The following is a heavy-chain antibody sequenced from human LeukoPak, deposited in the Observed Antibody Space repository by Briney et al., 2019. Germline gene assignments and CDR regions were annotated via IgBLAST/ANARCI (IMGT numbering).Heavy chain of an antibody. CDR2: ISYNGNT. CDR3: ARGLSITMIVRWFDP. V-gene: IGHV4-59*11. CDR1: GGSINSHY. D-gene: IGHD3-22*01. J-gene: IGHJ5*02. Sequence: SETLSLTCTVSGGSINSHYGSWIRQPPGKGLEWIGYISYNGNTNYNPSLKSRVTITVDSSKNQFSLKMNSVTAADTAMYYCARGLSITMIVRWFDPWGQGTLVTVSS.